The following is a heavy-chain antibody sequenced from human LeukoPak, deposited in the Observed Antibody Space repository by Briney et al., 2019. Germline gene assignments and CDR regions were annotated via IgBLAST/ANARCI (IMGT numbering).Heavy chain of an antibody. Sequence: SETLSLTCAVYGGSFSDYYWSWIRQPPGKGLEWIGEINHGGSTNYNPSLEGRVTISIDTSKNQFPLKLSSVTAADTAVYYCARDRYGDYPGGMDVWGQGTTVTVSS. CDR3: ARDRYGDYPGGMDV. V-gene: IGHV4-34*01. J-gene: IGHJ6*02. CDR1: GGSFSDYY. CDR2: INHGGST. D-gene: IGHD4-17*01.